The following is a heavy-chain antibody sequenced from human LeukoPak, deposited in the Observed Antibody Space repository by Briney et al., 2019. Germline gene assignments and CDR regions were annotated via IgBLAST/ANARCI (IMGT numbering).Heavy chain of an antibody. D-gene: IGHD4-23*01. CDR1: GFIFNSYA. J-gene: IGHJ4*02. Sequence: PGGSLRLSCAVSGFIFNSYAMHWVRQAPGKGLECVSAISSNGDSTYYANSVRGRFTISRDNSKNTLYLQMGSLRAEDTAVYYCATSYGSNKNPFDYWGQGTLVTVSS. CDR3: ATSYGSNKNPFDY. CDR2: ISSNGDST. V-gene: IGHV3-64*01.